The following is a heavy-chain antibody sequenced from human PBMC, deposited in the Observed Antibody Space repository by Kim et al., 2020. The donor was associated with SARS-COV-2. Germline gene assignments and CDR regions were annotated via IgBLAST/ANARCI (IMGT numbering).Heavy chain of an antibody. V-gene: IGHV4-34*01. CDR2: INHSGST. Sequence: SETLSLTCAVYGGSFSGYHWSWIRQPPGKGLEWIGEINHSGSTNYNPSLKSRVTISVDTSKNQFSLKLSSVTAADTAVYYCARGWGKLRYFDWSAYYYGMDVWGQGTTVTVSS. CDR3: ARGWGKLRYFDWSAYYYGMDV. J-gene: IGHJ6*02. CDR1: GGSFSGYH. D-gene: IGHD3-9*01.